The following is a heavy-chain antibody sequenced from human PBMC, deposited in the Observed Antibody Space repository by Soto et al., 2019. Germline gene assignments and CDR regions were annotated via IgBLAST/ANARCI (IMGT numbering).Heavy chain of an antibody. J-gene: IGHJ6*02. V-gene: IGHV3-30*03. CDR2: ISYDSTKT. CDR1: GFTFNSYG. CDR3: ARDPAVRFLEWLSPPLYYYYGMDV. Sequence: GGSLRLSCAASGFTFNSYGMHWVRQGPGNGLEWVAFISYDSTKTYYADSVKGRFTISRDSAKNTLYLQMNSLRAEDTAVYYCARDPAVRFLEWLSPPLYYYYGMDVWGQGTTVTVSS. D-gene: IGHD3-3*01.